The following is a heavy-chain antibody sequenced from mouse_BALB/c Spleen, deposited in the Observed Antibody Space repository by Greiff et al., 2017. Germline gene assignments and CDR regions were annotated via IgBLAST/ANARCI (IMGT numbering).Heavy chain of an antibody. V-gene: IGHV1S22*01. J-gene: IGHJ2*01. Sequence: LQQPGSELVRPGASVKLSCKASGYTFTSYWMHWVKQRHGQGLEWIGNIYPGSGSTNYDEKFKSKGTLTVDTSSSTAYMHLSSLTSEDSAVYYCTRLGGYYGNYEDYWGQGTTLTVSS. D-gene: IGHD2-1*01. CDR3: TRLGGYYGNYEDY. CDR1: GYTFTSYW. CDR2: IYPGSGST.